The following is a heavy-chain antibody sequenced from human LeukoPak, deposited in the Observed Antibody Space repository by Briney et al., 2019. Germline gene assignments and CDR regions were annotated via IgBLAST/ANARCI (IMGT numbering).Heavy chain of an antibody. CDR2: INSDGSST. D-gene: IGHD4-17*01. V-gene: IGHV3-74*01. J-gene: IGHJ3*02. CDR1: GFTFSSYW. Sequence: QPGGSLRLSCAASGFTFSSYWMHWVRQAPGKGLVWVSRINSDGSSTSYADSVKGRFTISRDNAKNTLYLQINSLRAEDTAVYYCARVYRYGATLWGRINDAFDIWGQGTMVTVSS. CDR3: ARVYRYGATLWGRINDAFDI.